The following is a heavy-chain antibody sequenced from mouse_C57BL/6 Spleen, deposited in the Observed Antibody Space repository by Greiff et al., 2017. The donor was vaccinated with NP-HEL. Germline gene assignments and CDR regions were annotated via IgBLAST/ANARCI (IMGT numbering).Heavy chain of an antibody. CDR3: TTSITTVVATGYFDV. D-gene: IGHD1-1*01. CDR2: IWSGGST. CDR1: GFSLTSYG. V-gene: IGHV2-2*01. Sequence: VQGVESGPGLVQPSQSLSITCTVSGFSLTSYGVHWVRQSPGKGLEWLGVIWSGGSTDYNAAFISRLSISKDNSKSQVFFKMNSLQADDTAIYYCTTSITTVVATGYFDVWGTGTTVTVSS. J-gene: IGHJ1*03.